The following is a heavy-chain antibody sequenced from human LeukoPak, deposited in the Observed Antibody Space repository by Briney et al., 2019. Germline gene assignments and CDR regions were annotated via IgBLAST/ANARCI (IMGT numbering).Heavy chain of an antibody. CDR3: ARFGGGTHNAFDI. Sequence: SETLSLTCTVSGGSISSYYWNWIRQPPGKGLEWIAYIYYSGSTNYNPSLKSRVTISVDPSKSQFSLKLSSVTAADTAVYYSARFGGGTHNAFDIWGQGTMVTVSS. CDR1: GGSISSYY. CDR2: IYYSGST. V-gene: IGHV4-59*01. J-gene: IGHJ3*02. D-gene: IGHD1-1*01.